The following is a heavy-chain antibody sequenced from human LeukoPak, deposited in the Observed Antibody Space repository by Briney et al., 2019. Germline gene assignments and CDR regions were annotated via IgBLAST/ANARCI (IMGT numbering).Heavy chain of an antibody. CDR2: IYYSETT. J-gene: IGHJ6*03. Sequence: SETLSLTCTVSGGSINTANYYWGWLRQPPGKGLEWIGSIYYSETTYDNPSLKSRVTITIETSKNQFSLRLSSVTASDTAVYYCARQRADYYYYYVDVWGEGTTVAVS. CDR1: GGSINTANYY. CDR3: ARQRADYYYYYVDV. V-gene: IGHV4-39*01.